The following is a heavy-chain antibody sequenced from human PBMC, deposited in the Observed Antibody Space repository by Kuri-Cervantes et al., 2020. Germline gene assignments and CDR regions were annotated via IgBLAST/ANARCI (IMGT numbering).Heavy chain of an antibody. J-gene: IGHJ4*02. V-gene: IGHV4-59*08. CDR2: IYYSGST. Sequence: GSLRLSCTVSGGSISSYYWSWIRQPPGKGLEWIGYIYYSGSTYYNPSLKSRVTISVDTSKNQFSLKLSSVTAADTAVYYCARAGSWGIYYFDYWGQGTLVTVSS. D-gene: IGHD2-21*01. CDR3: ARAGSWGIYYFDY. CDR1: GGSISSYY.